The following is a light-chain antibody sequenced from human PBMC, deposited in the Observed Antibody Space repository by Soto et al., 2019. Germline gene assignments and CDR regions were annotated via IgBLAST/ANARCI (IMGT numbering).Light chain of an antibody. J-gene: IGKJ4*01. CDR1: QGISSW. V-gene: IGKV1D-12*01. CDR2: AAS. Sequence: DIQMTQSPSSVSASVGDRVTITCRASQGISSWLAWYQQKPGKAPKFLIYAASSLQSGVPSRFXXSXXGXXXXXTXXXLXPXDFATYYXXQANSFPFTFGGGTKVEIK. CDR3: XQANSFPFT.